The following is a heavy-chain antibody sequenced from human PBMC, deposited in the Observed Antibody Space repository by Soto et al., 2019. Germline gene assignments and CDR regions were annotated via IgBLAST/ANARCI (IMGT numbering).Heavy chain of an antibody. CDR2: INAGNGNT. Sequence: ASVKVSCKASGYTFTNYAMHWVRQAPGQRLEWMGWINAGNGNTKYSQKFQGRVTITRDTSASTAYMELNSLRSEDTAVYYCARGGSLYWYFDLWGRGTLVTVS. D-gene: IGHD1-26*01. CDR1: GYTFTNYA. J-gene: IGHJ2*01. CDR3: ARGGSLYWYFDL. V-gene: IGHV1-3*01.